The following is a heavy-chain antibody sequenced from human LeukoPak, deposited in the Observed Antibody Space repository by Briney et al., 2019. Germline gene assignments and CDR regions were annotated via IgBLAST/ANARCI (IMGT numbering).Heavy chain of an antibody. V-gene: IGHV3-30*04. Sequence: GGSLRLSCAASGFTFSSYAMHWVRQAPGKGLEWVAVISYDGSNKYYADSVKGRFTISRDNSKNTLYLQMNSLRAEDTAVYYCARFASSSPGGVDYWGQGTLVTVSS. CDR1: GFTFSSYA. CDR2: ISYDGSNK. J-gene: IGHJ4*02. CDR3: ARFASSSPGGVDY. D-gene: IGHD6-13*01.